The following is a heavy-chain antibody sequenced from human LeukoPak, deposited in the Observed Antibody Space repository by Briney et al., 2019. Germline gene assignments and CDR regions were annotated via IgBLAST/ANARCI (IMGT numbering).Heavy chain of an antibody. CDR2: DGET. D-gene: IGHD3-16*02. Sequence: DGETIYAQKFQGTVTMTEDTSTDTAYMELSSLRSEDTAVYYCATVTITFGGVIVNNWFDPWGQGTLVTVSS. CDR3: ATVTITFGGVIVNNWFDP. J-gene: IGHJ5*02. V-gene: IGHV1-24*01.